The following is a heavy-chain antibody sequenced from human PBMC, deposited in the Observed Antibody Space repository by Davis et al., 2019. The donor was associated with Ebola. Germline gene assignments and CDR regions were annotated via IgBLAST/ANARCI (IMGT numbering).Heavy chain of an antibody. CDR1: VITFSSYA. J-gene: IGHJ6*02. V-gene: IGHV3-23*01. Sequence: GESLKISCTDSVITFSSYAMTWVRQAPGKGLEWVSAISGSGGSTYYADSVKGRFTISRDNSKNTLYLQMNSLRAEDTAVYYCARAPNYYDSSGYYYYYYYGMDVWGQGTTVTVSS. CDR3: ARAPNYYDSSGYYYYYYYGMDV. CDR2: ISGSGGST. D-gene: IGHD3-22*01.